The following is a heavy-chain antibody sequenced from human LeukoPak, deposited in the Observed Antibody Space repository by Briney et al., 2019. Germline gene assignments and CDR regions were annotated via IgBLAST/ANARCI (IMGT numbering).Heavy chain of an antibody. CDR1: GFSLSTSGVG. J-gene: IGHJ3*02. D-gene: IGHD1-26*01. CDR2: ISWDDDK. Sequence: SGPTQANPTQPLTLTCTFSGFSLSTSGVGVSWIRQPPGKALEWLALISWDDDKRYSPSLKSRLTITKDTSKNQVVPTMTNMDPVDTATYYCAHLGSPEGADDAFDIWGQGTMVTVSS. CDR3: AHLGSPEGADDAFDI. V-gene: IGHV2-5*02.